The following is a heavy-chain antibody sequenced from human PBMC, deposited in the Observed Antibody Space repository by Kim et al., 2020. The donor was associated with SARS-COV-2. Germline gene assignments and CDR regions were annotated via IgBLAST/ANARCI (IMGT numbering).Heavy chain of an antibody. CDR2: IYSGGST. J-gene: IGHJ3*02. Sequence: GGSLRLSCAASGFTVSSNYMSWVRQAPGKGLEWVSVIYSGGSTYYADSVKGRFTISRDNSKNTLYLQMNSLRAEDTAVYYCALNYGSGSYYRAFDIWGQGTMVTVSS. D-gene: IGHD3-10*01. CDR1: GFTVSSNY. V-gene: IGHV3-66*02. CDR3: ALNYGSGSYYRAFDI.